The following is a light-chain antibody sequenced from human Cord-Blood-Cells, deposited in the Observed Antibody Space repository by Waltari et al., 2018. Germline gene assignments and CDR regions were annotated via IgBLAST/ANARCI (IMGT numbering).Light chain of an antibody. Sequence: EIVLTQSPATLSLSPGERATLSFRASQSVSSYLALYQQKPGQAPRLLIYDASNRATGIPARFSGSGSGTDFTLTISSLGPEDFAVYYCQQRSNWPLTFGGGTKVEIK. CDR2: DAS. CDR3: QQRSNWPLT. J-gene: IGKJ4*01. V-gene: IGKV3-11*01. CDR1: QSVSSY.